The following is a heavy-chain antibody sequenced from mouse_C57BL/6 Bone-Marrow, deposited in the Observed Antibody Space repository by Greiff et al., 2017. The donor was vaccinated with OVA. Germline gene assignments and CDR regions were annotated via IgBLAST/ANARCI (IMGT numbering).Heavy chain of an antibody. Sequence: LEESGAELARPGASVKLSCKASGYTFTSYGISWVKQRTGQGLEWIGEIYPRSGNTYYNEKVKGKATLTADKSSSTAYMELRSLTSEDSAVYFCARDGYYFAYWGQGTLVTVSA. CDR2: IYPRSGNT. J-gene: IGHJ3*01. CDR1: GYTFTSYG. CDR3: ARDGYYFAY. V-gene: IGHV1-81*01. D-gene: IGHD2-3*01.